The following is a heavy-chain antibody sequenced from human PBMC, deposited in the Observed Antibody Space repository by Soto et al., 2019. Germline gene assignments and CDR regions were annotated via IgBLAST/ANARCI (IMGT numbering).Heavy chain of an antibody. J-gene: IGHJ4*02. Sequence: QVQLVQSGAEVKKPGASVKVSCKASGYTFTSYGISWVRQAPGQGLEWMGWISAYNGNTNYAQKLQGRVTMTTDTSTSTAYMELRSLRSDDTAVYYCAGYTYDMLTGYYNDYWGQGTLVTVSS. D-gene: IGHD3-9*01. CDR2: ISAYNGNT. CDR3: AGYTYDMLTGYYNDY. CDR1: GYTFTSYG. V-gene: IGHV1-18*01.